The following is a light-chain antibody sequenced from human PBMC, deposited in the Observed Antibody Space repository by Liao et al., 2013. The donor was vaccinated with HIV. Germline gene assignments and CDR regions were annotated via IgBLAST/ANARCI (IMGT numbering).Light chain of an antibody. CDR2: QDT. CDR3: QAWDRDTAL. CDR1: KLGDEY. Sequence: SYELTQPPSVSVSPGQTASITCSGDKLGDEYASWYQQKPGQSPVLVIYQDTRRPSGIPERFSGSNSGNPATLTISRVEAGDEADYYCQAWDRDTALFGGGTKLTVL. J-gene: IGLJ2*01. V-gene: IGLV3-1*01.